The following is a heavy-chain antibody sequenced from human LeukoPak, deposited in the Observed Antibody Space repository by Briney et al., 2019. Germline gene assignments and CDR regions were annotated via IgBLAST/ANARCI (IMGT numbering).Heavy chain of an antibody. CDR2: VSASGGRT. CDR3: AKSYASGSFYDY. V-gene: IGHV3-23*01. Sequence: PGGSLRLSCAASGFSFSTYGMSWVRQTPERGLEWVSRVSASGGRTYYADSVKGRFTISRDNSKNTMSLQMNNLRADDTAVYYCAKSYASGSFYDYWGQGILVTVSS. D-gene: IGHD3-10*01. CDR1: GFSFSTYG. J-gene: IGHJ4*02.